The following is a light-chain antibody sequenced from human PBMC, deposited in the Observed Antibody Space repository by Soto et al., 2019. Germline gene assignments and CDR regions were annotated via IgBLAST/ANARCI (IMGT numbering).Light chain of an antibody. CDR3: QQYNSYPFT. Sequence: DIQMTHAPSTLSASVGDRVTITFPASQSISSWLAWYQQKPGKAPKLLIYKASSLESGVPSRFSGSGSGTEFTLTISSLQPDDFATYYCQQYNSYPFTFGPGTKGIS. CDR1: QSISSW. V-gene: IGKV1-5*03. J-gene: IGKJ3*01. CDR2: KAS.